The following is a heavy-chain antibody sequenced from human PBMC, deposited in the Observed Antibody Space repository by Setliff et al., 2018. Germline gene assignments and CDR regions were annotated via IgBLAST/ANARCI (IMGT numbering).Heavy chain of an antibody. CDR2: IWNDGSSK. CDR1: GFTFSSYS. CDR3: ARNWVTAQHYYYGMDV. V-gene: IGHV3-33*08. Sequence: GESLKISCAASGFTFSSYSMNWVTVSSGKGLEWVALIWNDGSSKFYGDSVKGRFTISRDNSKNTLYLQMDSLRAEDTAVYYCARNWVTAQHYYYGMDVWGQGTTVTVSS. D-gene: IGHD2-21*02. J-gene: IGHJ6*02.